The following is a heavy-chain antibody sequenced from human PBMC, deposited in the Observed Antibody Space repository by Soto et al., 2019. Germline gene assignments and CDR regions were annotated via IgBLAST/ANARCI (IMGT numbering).Heavy chain of an antibody. J-gene: IGHJ4*02. CDR1: GFTFSIYA. V-gene: IGHV3-23*01. CDR3: AKATRGGAATLIRDY. Sequence: EVQLLESGGGLVQPGGSLRLSCAAAGFTFSIYAMSWVRQAQGKGLAWVSAISGSGGSTYYADSVKGRFTISRDNSKNTLYLQMNSLRADDTAVYYCAKATRGGAATLIRDYWGQGTLVTVSS. D-gene: IGHD6-13*01. CDR2: ISGSGGST.